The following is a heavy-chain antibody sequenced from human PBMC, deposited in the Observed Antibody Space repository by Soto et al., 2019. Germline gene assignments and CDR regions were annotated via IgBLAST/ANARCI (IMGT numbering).Heavy chain of an antibody. CDR1: GFTFSSYS. D-gene: IGHD3-22*01. J-gene: IGHJ6*02. CDR2: ISSSSSTI. Sequence: GGSLRLSCAAPGFTFSSYSMNWVRQAPGKGLEWVSYISSSSSTIYYADSVKGRFTISRDNAKNSLYLQMNSPRDEDTAVYYCAREGPMNHYYYGMDVWGQGTTVTVSS. V-gene: IGHV3-48*02. CDR3: AREGPMNHYYYGMDV.